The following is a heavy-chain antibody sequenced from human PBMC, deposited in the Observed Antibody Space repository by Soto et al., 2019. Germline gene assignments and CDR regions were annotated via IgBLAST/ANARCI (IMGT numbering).Heavy chain of an antibody. Sequence: GASVKVCCKASGYTFTSYGISWVRQAPGQGLEWMGWISAYNGNTNYAQKLQGRVTMTTDTSTSTAYMELRSLRSDDTAVYYCARDDYGASFYGMDVWGQGTTVTVSS. CDR2: ISAYNGNT. J-gene: IGHJ6*02. D-gene: IGHD4-17*01. V-gene: IGHV1-18*01. CDR1: GYTFTSYG. CDR3: ARDDYGASFYGMDV.